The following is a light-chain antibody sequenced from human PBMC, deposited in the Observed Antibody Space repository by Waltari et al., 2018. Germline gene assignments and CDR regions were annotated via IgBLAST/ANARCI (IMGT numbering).Light chain of an antibody. CDR3: QQYSSFST. V-gene: IGKV1-5*01. J-gene: IGKJ1*01. Sequence: DIQMTQSPSMLSASVGDRVTITCRASQTIRGWLAWYQLKQGLAPKLLIDDASNLGGGGPSRFSGSGFGTNFTLTISSLQPDDFATYYCQQYSSFSTFGLGTKV. CDR2: DAS. CDR1: QTIRGW.